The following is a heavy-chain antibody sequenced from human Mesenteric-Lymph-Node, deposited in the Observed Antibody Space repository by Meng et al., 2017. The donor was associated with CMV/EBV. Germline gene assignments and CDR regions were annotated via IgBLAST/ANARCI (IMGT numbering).Heavy chain of an antibody. D-gene: IGHD1-14*01. J-gene: IGHJ4*02. CDR1: GFTVRSYW. Sequence: GQLVEFGVGLVQPGGSLRLSCAGAGFTVRSYWMHWVREVPGKGLEWVSRIDNNDGRSASYADSVKGRFTISRDNAKNTLYLQMNTLRVEDTAVYYCARGPAENLGWEMGYWGQGTLVTVSS. CDR2: IDNNDGRSA. CDR3: ARGPAENLGWEMGY. V-gene: IGHV3-74*01.